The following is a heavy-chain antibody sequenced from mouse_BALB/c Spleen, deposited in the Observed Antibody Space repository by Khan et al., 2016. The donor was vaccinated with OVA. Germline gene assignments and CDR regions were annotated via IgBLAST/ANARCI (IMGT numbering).Heavy chain of an antibody. CDR2: ISTYYGDA. Sequence: VQLQQSGAELVRPGVSVKISCKGSGYRFTDFTIHWVKQSHAKSLEWIGVISTYYGDADCNQKFKGKATMTVDKSSSTAYMELARLTSEDSAIXYCERGGGGDRFVYWGQGTLVTVSA. CDR1: GYRFTDFT. J-gene: IGHJ3*01. V-gene: IGHV1S137*01. CDR3: ERGGGGDRFVY.